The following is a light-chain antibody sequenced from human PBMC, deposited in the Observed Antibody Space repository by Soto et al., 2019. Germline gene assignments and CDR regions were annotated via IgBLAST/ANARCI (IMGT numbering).Light chain of an antibody. CDR1: QSVGSY. V-gene: IGKV3-11*01. CDR2: DAS. J-gene: IGKJ4*01. Sequence: EIVLTQTPATLSLSPGDRATLSCRASQSVGSYLAWYQQKGGQAPRLLIYDASKSATGIPARFSGSGSGTDFTLTISSLEPEDFAVYYCQQRTNWPPLTFGGGTKVEIK. CDR3: QQRTNWPPLT.